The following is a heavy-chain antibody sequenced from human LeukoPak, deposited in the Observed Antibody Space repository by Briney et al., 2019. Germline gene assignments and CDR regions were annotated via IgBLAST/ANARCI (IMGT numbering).Heavy chain of an antibody. D-gene: IGHD2-2*02. Sequence: ASVKVSCKASGGTFSSSAISWVRQAPGQGLEWMGGSIPIFGTANYAQKFQGRVTITTDDSTSTAYMELSSLRSEDTAVYYCASRNIVVVPAAIQEIYYYYYYMDVCGKGTTVTVSS. CDR2: SIPIFGTA. J-gene: IGHJ6*03. CDR3: ASRNIVVVPAAIQEIYYYYYYMDV. V-gene: IGHV1-69*05. CDR1: GGTFSSSA.